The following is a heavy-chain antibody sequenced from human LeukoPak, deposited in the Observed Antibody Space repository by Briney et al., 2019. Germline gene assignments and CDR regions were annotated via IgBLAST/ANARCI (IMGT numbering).Heavy chain of an antibody. V-gene: IGHV3-9*01. CDR2: ISWISGSI. J-gene: IGHJ4*02. D-gene: IGHD6-19*01. CDR3: AKDIAGAVAGNFDY. CDR1: GFTFDDYA. Sequence: GGSLRLSCAASGFTFDDYAMHWVRQAPGKGLEWVSGISWISGSIGYADSVKGRFTISRDNAKNSLYLQMNSLRAEDTALYYCAKDIAGAVAGNFDYWGQGTLVTVSS.